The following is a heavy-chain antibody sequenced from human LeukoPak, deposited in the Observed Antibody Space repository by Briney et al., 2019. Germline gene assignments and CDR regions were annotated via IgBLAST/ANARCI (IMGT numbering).Heavy chain of an antibody. Sequence: PGGSLRLSCTASGFTFSDYWMHWVRQAPGKGLVWVSRTNTDGSSTTYADSVKGRFTISRDNAKNTVYLEMNSLRAEDTAVYYCARGMTYYYGSGKFDYWGQGSLVTVSS. J-gene: IGHJ4*02. V-gene: IGHV3-74*01. D-gene: IGHD3-10*01. CDR2: TNTDGSST. CDR3: ARGMTYYYGSGKFDY. CDR1: GFTFSDYW.